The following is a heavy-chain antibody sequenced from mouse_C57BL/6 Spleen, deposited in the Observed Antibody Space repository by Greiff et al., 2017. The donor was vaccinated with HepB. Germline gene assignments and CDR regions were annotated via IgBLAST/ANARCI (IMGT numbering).Heavy chain of an antibody. CDR1: GYSFTSYW. V-gene: IGHV1-7*01. D-gene: IGHD4-1*01. CDR3: ARETGAWFAY. J-gene: IGHJ3*01. CDR2: INPSSGYT. Sequence: QVQLKQSGAELAKPGASVKLSCKASGYSFTSYWMHWVNQRPGQGLEWIGYINPSSGYTKYNQKFKDKATLTADKSSITAYMQLSSLTYDDSAVYDCARETGAWFAYWGQGTLVTVSA.